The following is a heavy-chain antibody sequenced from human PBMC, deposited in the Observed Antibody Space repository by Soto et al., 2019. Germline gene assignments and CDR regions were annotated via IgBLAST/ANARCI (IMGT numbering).Heavy chain of an antibody. V-gene: IGHV3-21*01. CDR2: ISSSSSYI. Sequence: GSSCISQTPGKGLEWVSSISSSSSYIYYADSVKGRFTISRDNAKNSLYLQMNSLRAEDAAVYYCARDNDFWSGYYGVTTYYYTGMAVRGNRTTVPVSS. J-gene: IGHJ6*04. CDR3: ARDNDFWSGYYGVTTYYYTGMAV. CDR1: G. D-gene: IGHD3-3*01.